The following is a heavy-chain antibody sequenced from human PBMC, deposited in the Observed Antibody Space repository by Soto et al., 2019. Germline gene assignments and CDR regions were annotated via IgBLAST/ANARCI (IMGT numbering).Heavy chain of an antibody. CDR2: MNPNSGNT. J-gene: IGHJ6*03. Sequence: GASVKVSCKASGYTFISYDINWVRQATGQGPEWKGWMNPNSGNTGYAQKFQGRVTMSRNTSISTAYMELSSLTSDDTAFYYCARAVPAAKLNMDVWGKGTTVTVSS. D-gene: IGHD2-2*01. V-gene: IGHV1-8*01. CDR3: ARAVPAAKLNMDV. CDR1: GYTFISYD.